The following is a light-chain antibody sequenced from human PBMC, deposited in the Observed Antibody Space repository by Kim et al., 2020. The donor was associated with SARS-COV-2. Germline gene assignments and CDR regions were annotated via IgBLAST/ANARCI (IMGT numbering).Light chain of an antibody. Sequence: SASVGDRVIITCRASQTITTHLDWYQLRPGKAPRLLIYGASSLQSGVPSRFSGSGSGTEFTLTITSLQPEDFATYSCQQSYSTPYTFGQGTKLEIK. CDR2: GAS. CDR3: QQSYSTPYT. J-gene: IGKJ2*01. CDR1: QTITTH. V-gene: IGKV1-39*01.